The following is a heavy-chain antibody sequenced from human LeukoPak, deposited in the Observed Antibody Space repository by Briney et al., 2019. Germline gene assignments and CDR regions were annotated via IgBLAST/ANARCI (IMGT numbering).Heavy chain of an antibody. CDR1: GYTFTRYY. Sequence: ASVKVSCKASGYTFTRYYMHWVRQAPGQGLEWMRIINPSGGSTSYAQKFQGRVTMTRDMSTSTVYMELSSLRSEDTAVYYCARDWEGDWFDPWGQGTLVTVSS. J-gene: IGHJ5*02. CDR2: INPSGGST. V-gene: IGHV1-46*01. CDR3: ARDWEGDWFDP. D-gene: IGHD1-26*01.